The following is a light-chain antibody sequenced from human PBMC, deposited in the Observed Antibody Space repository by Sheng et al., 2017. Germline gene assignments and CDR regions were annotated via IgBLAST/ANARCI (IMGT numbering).Light chain of an antibody. J-gene: IGKJ2*01. Sequence: EIVLTQSPGTLSLSAGDRATLSCRASQTITSNYLAWYQQRPGQAPRLLIYEASIRATGVPDRITGAGSGTDFTLTISSLEPEDFAVYYCQHHNNWPYTFGQGTNLEI. CDR1: QTITSNY. CDR3: QHHNNWPYT. V-gene: IGKV3D-20*02. CDR2: EAS.